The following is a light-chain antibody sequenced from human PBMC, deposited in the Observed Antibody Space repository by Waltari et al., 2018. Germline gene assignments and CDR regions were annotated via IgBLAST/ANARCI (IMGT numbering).Light chain of an antibody. J-gene: IGLJ3*02. V-gene: IGLV3-21*02. Sequence: SYVLTQSPSVSVAPGQTARISCGGDNIGSKSVHWYQQKSGQAPLLVVVDNDDRPSGIPGRFSGANSGDTASLTISRVEAGDEADYYCQVWDNNSDHWVFGGGTKLTVL. CDR1: NIGSKS. CDR2: DND. CDR3: QVWDNNSDHWV.